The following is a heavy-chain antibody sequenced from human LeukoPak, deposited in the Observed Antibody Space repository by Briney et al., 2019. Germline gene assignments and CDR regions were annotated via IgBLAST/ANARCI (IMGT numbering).Heavy chain of an antibody. D-gene: IGHD2-2*01. Sequence: PGGSLRLSCAASGFTFSSYEMNWVRQAPGKGLEWVSYISSSGSTIYYADSVKGRFTISRDNAKNSLYLQMNSLRAEDTAVYYCASRRSTLSCSSTSCSFGYWGQGTLVTVSS. CDR2: ISSSGSTI. CDR3: ASRRSTLSCSSTSCSFGY. J-gene: IGHJ4*02. CDR1: GFTFSSYE. V-gene: IGHV3-48*03.